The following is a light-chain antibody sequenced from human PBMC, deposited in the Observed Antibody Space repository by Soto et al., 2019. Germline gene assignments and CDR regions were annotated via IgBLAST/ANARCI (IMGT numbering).Light chain of an antibody. Sequence: QSVLTQPPSMSAAPGQKVTISCSGSSSNIGNNYVSWYQQIPGTAPKLLIYDNNKRPSGIPDRFSGSKSGTSATLGITGLQTEDEADYHCGTWDSSLSAVVIGGGTKLTVL. CDR1: SSNIGNNY. CDR3: GTWDSSLSAVV. J-gene: IGLJ2*01. CDR2: DNN. V-gene: IGLV1-51*01.